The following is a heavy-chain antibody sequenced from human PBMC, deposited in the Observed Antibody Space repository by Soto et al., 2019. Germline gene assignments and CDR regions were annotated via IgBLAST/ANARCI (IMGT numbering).Heavy chain of an antibody. D-gene: IGHD6-13*01. CDR1: GFTFRSFS. V-gene: IGHV3-21*01. CDR2: ISSNSAYI. Sequence: GSLRLSCAASGFTFRSFSMNWVRQAPGKGLEWVSTISSNSAYIYYTDALRGRFTISRDNAKNSLHLQMNSLRAEDTAVYYCTRDASRDSSARGWFDPWGPGTLVTVS. CDR3: TRDASRDSSARGWFDP. J-gene: IGHJ5*02.